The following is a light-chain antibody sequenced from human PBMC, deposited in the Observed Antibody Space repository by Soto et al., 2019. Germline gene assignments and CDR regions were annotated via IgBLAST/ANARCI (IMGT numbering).Light chain of an antibody. J-gene: IGKJ2*01. CDR2: DAS. Sequence: EIVLTQSPATLSLSPGERATLSCRASQSVSSYLAWYQQKPGQAPRLLIYDASNRATGIPARFSGSGSGTDFTLTISSLEPEDFAFYYCQQRNNWPNTFGQGTRLEIK. CDR3: QQRNNWPNT. CDR1: QSVSSY. V-gene: IGKV3-11*01.